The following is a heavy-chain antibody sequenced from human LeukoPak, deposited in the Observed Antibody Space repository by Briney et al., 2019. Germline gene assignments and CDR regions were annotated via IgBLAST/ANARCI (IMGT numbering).Heavy chain of an antibody. V-gene: IGHV1-18*01. CDR3: ARGAGFSSSRRRNYFYGMDV. D-gene: IGHD6-6*01. Sequence: ASVKVSCKASGYTFTSYGISWVRQAPGQGLEWMGWNSAYNGDRNYAQKLQDRLTMTTDTSTNTAYMELRGLTSDDTAVYYCARGAGFSSSRRRNYFYGMDVWGQGTTVTVSS. J-gene: IGHJ6*02. CDR2: NSAYNGDR. CDR1: GYTFTSYG.